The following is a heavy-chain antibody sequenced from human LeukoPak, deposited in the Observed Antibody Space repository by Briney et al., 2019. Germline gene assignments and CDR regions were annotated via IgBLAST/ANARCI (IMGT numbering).Heavy chain of an antibody. Sequence: ASVKVSCKASGDTFSDYYAHWVRQAPGQGLEWMGWINPNNGGTNYAQKFQGRVTMTRDTSISTAYMELSRLRSDDTAVYYCARDDFTMVQEVVYFQHWGQGTLVTVSS. V-gene: IGHV1-2*02. CDR1: GDTFSDYY. CDR2: INPNNGGT. CDR3: ARDDFTMVQEVVYFQH. D-gene: IGHD3-10*01. J-gene: IGHJ1*01.